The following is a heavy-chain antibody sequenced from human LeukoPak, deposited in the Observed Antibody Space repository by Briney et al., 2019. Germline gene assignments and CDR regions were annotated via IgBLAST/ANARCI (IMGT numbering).Heavy chain of an antibody. J-gene: IGHJ6*03. Sequence: GASVKVSCKASGYTFTSHDINWVRQAPGQGLEWMGGIIPIFGTANYAQKFQGRVTITADESTSTAYMELSSLRSEGTAVYYCARGDTMVRGVITNSPYYYYYMDVWGKGTTVTVSS. CDR2: IIPIFGTA. CDR3: ARGDTMVRGVITNSPYYYYYMDV. D-gene: IGHD3-10*01. V-gene: IGHV1-69*13. CDR1: GYTFTSHD.